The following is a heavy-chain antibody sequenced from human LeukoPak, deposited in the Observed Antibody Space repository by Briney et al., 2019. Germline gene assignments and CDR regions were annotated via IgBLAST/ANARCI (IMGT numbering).Heavy chain of an antibody. J-gene: IGHJ4*02. D-gene: IGHD6-19*01. Sequence: ASVKVSCKASGYTXTSHGISWMRQAPGQGLEWLGWISAYNGNTNYAQKIQGRVTMTTDTSTSTAYMELRSLRSDDTALYYCARDVAVTGIDYWGQGILVTVSS. CDR2: ISAYNGNT. CDR3: ARDVAVTGIDY. V-gene: IGHV1-18*01. CDR1: GYTXTSHG.